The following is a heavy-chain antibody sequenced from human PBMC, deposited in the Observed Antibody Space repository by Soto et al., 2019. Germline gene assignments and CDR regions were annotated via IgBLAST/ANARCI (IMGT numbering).Heavy chain of an antibody. CDR3: ARARERDIVVVVAATSAFDI. CDR2: ISSSSSYI. Sequence: GGSLRLSCAASGFTFSSYSMNWVRQAPGKGLEWVSSISSSSSYIYYADSVKGRFTISRDNAKNSLYLQMNSLRAEDTAVYYCARARERDIVVVVAATSAFDIWGQGTMVTVSS. CDR1: GFTFSSYS. V-gene: IGHV3-21*01. D-gene: IGHD2-15*01. J-gene: IGHJ3*02.